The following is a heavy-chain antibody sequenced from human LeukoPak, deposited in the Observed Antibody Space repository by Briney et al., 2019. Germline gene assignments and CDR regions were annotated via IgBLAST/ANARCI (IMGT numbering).Heavy chain of an antibody. CDR1: GGSISSSSYY. V-gene: IGHV4-39*01. Sequence: SETLSATCTVSGGSISSSSYYWGWIRQPPGKGLEWIGSIYYSGSTYFNPSLKSRVTISGDTSKNQFSLKLSSVTAADTAVYYCARLGVATPFDYWGQGTLVTVSS. CDR2: IYYSGST. J-gene: IGHJ4*02. D-gene: IGHD5-12*01. CDR3: ARLGVATPFDY.